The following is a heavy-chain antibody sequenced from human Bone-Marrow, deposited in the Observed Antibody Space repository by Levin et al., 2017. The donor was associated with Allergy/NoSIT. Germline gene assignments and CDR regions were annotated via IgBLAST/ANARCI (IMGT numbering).Heavy chain of an antibody. CDR3: ARDPIAVAGLYYYYYMDV. J-gene: IGHJ6*03. CDR1: GYTFTSYG. Sequence: GESLKISCKASGYTFTSYGISWVRQAPGQGLEWMGWISAYNGNTNYAQKLQGRVTMTTDTSTSTAYMELRSLRSDDTAVYYCARDPIAVAGLYYYYYMDVWGKGTTVTVSS. V-gene: IGHV1-18*01. D-gene: IGHD6-19*01. CDR2: ISAYNGNT.